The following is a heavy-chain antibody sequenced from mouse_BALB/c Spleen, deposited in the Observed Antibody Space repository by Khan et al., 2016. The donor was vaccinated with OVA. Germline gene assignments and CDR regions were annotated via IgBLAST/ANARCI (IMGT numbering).Heavy chain of an antibody. CDR2: IDPFSGGI. CDR3: TRHGYVTWFTY. Sequence: EVQLQESGPELMKPGASVKISCKASGYSFTSYYIHWIMQSHGKSLEWIGYIDPFSGGITYNQKFKGKATLTVDKSSSTAYIYCSNLTSEDSAVYYCTRHGYVTWFTYWGQGTLVTVSA. J-gene: IGHJ3*01. V-gene: IGHV1S135*01. D-gene: IGHD2-2*01. CDR1: GYSFTSYY.